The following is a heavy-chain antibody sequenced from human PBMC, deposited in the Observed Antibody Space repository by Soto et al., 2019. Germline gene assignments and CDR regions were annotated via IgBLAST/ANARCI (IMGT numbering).Heavy chain of an antibody. CDR2: MYYSGST. Sequence: PSETLSLTCTLSGGSITSGAYYWSWIRQHPGKGLEWIAYMYYSGSTYYNPSLKSRVTISLDRFKNQFSLKLTSVTAADTAVYYCARGSGGSGSYYNWFDPWGQGTLVTVSS. CDR1: GGSITSGAYY. CDR3: ARGSGGSGSYYNWFDP. D-gene: IGHD3-10*01. V-gene: IGHV4-31*03. J-gene: IGHJ5*02.